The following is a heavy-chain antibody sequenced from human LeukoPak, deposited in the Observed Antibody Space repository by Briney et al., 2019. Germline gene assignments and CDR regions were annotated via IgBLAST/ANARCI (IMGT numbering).Heavy chain of an antibody. CDR1: GYTFTGYY. CDR3: ARDLYLAAAGRTTYG. D-gene: IGHD6-13*01. J-gene: IGHJ4*02. Sequence: ASVKVSCKASGYTFTGYYMHWVRQAPGQGLEWMGWINPNSGGTNYAQKFQGRVTMTRDTSISTAYMELSRLRSDDTAVYYCARDLYLAAAGRTTYGWGQGTLVTVSS. V-gene: IGHV1-2*02. CDR2: INPNSGGT.